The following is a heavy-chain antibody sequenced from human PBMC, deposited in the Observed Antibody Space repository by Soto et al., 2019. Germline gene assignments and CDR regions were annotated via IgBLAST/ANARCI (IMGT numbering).Heavy chain of an antibody. CDR3: AKDALAYYDFWS. CDR2: ISNSGRST. V-gene: IGHV3-23*01. Sequence: WGSLRLSCAASGLTFSSYAMSWVRQAPGKGLEWVSHISNSGRSTKYADSVKGRFTISRDNSKNTLYLQMNSLRAEDTAIYYCAKDALAYYDFWSWGKGTLVTVSS. J-gene: IGHJ4*02. CDR1: GLTFSSYA. D-gene: IGHD3-3*01.